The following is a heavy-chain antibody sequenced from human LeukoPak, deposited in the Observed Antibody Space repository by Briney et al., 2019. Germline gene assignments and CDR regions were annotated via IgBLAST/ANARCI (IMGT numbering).Heavy chain of an antibody. V-gene: IGHV3-30*18. CDR3: AKDSTMTL. CDR2: ISYDGSNK. D-gene: IGHD2/OR15-2a*01. CDR1: GFTFGSYG. J-gene: IGHJ4*02. Sequence: GRSLRLSCAASGFTFGSYGMHWVRQAPGKGLEWVAVISYDGSNKYYADSVKGRFTISRDNSKNTLYLQMNSLRAEDTAVYYCAKDSTMTLWGQGTLVTVSS.